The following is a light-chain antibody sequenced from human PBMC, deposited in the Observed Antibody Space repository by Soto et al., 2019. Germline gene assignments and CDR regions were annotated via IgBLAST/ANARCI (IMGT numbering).Light chain of an antibody. CDR3: VQGTHWPYT. CDR2: KVS. Sequence: DVVMTQSPLSLPVTLGQPASISCRSSQSLVYSDGNTYLNWFQQRPGQSPRRLIYKVSNRDPGVRVSFSGSGSDSDFTLKISRVEAEDVGVYYCVQGTHWPYTLGQGTKQEIK. J-gene: IGKJ2*01. V-gene: IGKV2-30*01. CDR1: QSLVYSDGNTY.